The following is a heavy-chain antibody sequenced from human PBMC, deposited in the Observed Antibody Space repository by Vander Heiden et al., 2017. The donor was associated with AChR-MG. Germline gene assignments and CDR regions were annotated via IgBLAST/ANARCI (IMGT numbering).Heavy chain of an antibody. D-gene: IGHD2-2*03. CDR2: MNPNSGNT. J-gene: IGHJ6*02. CDR1: GYTFTSYD. CDR3: ARGQLGYCSSTSCLKQWLSTYYYSMDV. V-gene: IGHV1-8*01. Sequence: QVQLVQSGAEVKKPGASVTVSCKASGYTFTSYDINWVRQATGQGLEWMGWMNPNSGNTGYAQKFQGRVTMTRNTSISTAYMELSSLRSEDTAVYYCARGQLGYCSSTSCLKQWLSTYYYSMDVWGQGTTVTVSS.